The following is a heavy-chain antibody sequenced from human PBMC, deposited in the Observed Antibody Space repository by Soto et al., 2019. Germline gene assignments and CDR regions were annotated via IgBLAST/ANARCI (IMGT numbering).Heavy chain of an antibody. CDR3: ARGSNWYIY. Sequence: SETLSLTCAVYGGSFSGYYWSWIRQPPGRGLEWIGEINHSGTTNNNPSLKSRVTISVDTSKTQFSLNLTSVTAADTAVYYCARGSNWYIYWGQGTLVTVSS. D-gene: IGHD6-13*01. CDR1: GGSFSGYY. J-gene: IGHJ4*02. CDR2: INHSGTT. V-gene: IGHV4-34*01.